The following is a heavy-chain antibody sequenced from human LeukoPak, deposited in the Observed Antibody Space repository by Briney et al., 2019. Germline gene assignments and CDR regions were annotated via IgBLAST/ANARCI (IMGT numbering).Heavy chain of an antibody. J-gene: IGHJ4*02. Sequence: PGGSLRLSCAASGFTFSSYAMSWVRQAPGKGLEWVAVIWYDGSNKYYADSVKGRFTISRDNSKNTLYLQMNSLRAEDTAVYYCARDYYYDSSGPTWIPFDYWGQGTLVTVSS. CDR2: IWYDGSNK. CDR1: GFTFSSYA. CDR3: ARDYYYDSSGPTWIPFDY. V-gene: IGHV3-33*08. D-gene: IGHD3-22*01.